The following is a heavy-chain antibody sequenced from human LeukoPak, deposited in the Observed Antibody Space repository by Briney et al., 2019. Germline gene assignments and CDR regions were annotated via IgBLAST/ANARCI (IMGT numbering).Heavy chain of an antibody. CDR3: AREGTITMIVGFDP. Sequence: SETLSLTCTVSGGSISSYYWSWIRQPAGKGLEWIGRIYTSGSTNYNPSLKSRVTMSVDTSKNQFSLKLSSVTAADTAVYYCAREGTITMIVGFDPWGQGTLVTVSS. D-gene: IGHD3-22*01. CDR1: GGSISSYY. J-gene: IGHJ5*02. V-gene: IGHV4-4*07. CDR2: IYTSGST.